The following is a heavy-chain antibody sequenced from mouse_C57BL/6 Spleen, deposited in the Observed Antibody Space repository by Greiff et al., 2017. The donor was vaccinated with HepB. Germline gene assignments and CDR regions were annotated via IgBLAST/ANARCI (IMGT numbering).Heavy chain of an antibody. CDR2: ISSGGSYT. V-gene: IGHV5-6*01. Sequence: EVQVVESGGDLVKPGGSLKLSCAASGFTFSSYGMSWVRQTPDKRLEWVATISSGGSYTYYPDSVKGRFTISRDNAKNTLYLQMSSLKSEDTAMYYCARRYYGNYGYFDVWGTGTTVTVSS. J-gene: IGHJ1*03. CDR1: GFTFSSYG. D-gene: IGHD2-1*01. CDR3: ARRYYGNYGYFDV.